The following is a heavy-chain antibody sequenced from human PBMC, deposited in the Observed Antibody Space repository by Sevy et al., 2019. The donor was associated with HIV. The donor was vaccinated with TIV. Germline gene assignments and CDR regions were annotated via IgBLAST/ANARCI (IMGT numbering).Heavy chain of an antibody. J-gene: IGHJ4*02. Sequence: GGSLRLSCAASGFTFSDHYMEWVRQAPGKGLEWVGRIRNKADSYTKEYAASVKGRFTIARHDSKSSRYLLMNSLKTEDTAVYYCATHAGIAAAGRVFDYWGQGTLVTVSS. CDR2: IRNKADSYTK. V-gene: IGHV3-72*01. CDR1: GFTFSDHY. D-gene: IGHD6-13*01. CDR3: ATHAGIAAAGRVFDY.